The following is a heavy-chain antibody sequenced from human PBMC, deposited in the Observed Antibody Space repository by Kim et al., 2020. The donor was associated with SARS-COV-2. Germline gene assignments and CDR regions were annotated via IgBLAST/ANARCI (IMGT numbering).Heavy chain of an antibody. CDR1: GYTFTSYG. D-gene: IGHD3-22*01. CDR3: ARDIYYYDSKDGMDV. V-gene: IGHV1-18*01. Sequence: ASVKVSCKASGYTFTSYGISWVRQAPGQGLEWMGWISAYNGNTNYAQKLQGRVTMTTDTSTSTAYMELRSLRSDDTAVYYCARDIYYYDSKDGMDVWGQGTTVTVSS. CDR2: ISAYNGNT. J-gene: IGHJ6*02.